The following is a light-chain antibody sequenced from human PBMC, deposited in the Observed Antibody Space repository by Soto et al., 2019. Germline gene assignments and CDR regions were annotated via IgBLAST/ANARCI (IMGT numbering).Light chain of an antibody. Sequence: EIVLTQSPATLSLSPGERATLSCRASQSVSSYLAWYQQKPGQAPRLLIYDASNRATGIPARFSGSGSGTDFSLTIGSLEPEDFAVYYCQQRSNWPRTFGQWTKVEIK. CDR3: QQRSNWPRT. CDR2: DAS. J-gene: IGKJ1*01. V-gene: IGKV3-11*01. CDR1: QSVSSY.